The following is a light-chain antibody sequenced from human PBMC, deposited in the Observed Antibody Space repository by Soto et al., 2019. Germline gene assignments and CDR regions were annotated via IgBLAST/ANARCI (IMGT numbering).Light chain of an antibody. CDR3: QQYGSSPLT. V-gene: IGKV3-20*01. Sequence: EIVLTQSPGTLSLSPGEIATLSCRASQYVSTTFFAWYQQKPGQAPRLLIYGTSNRATGIPDRFSGSGSGTDFTLTISRPEPEEFAVYYCQQYGSSPLTFGGGTRMEIK. J-gene: IGKJ4*01. CDR1: QYVSTTF. CDR2: GTS.